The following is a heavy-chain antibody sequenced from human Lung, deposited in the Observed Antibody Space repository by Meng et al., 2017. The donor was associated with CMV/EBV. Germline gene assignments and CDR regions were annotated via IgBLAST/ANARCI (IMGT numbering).Heavy chain of an antibody. CDR3: AGSRSGRYSPFDY. Sequence: SCAASGFTFSSFTMNWVRQAPGKGLEWVSSISYTSHYIYYADSLKGRFTISRDNARNSLYLQMNSLRAEDTAVYYCAGSRSGRYSPFDYWAQGTXVTVSS. CDR1: GFTFSSFT. CDR2: ISYTSHYI. D-gene: IGHD6-19*01. J-gene: IGHJ4*02. V-gene: IGHV3-21*01.